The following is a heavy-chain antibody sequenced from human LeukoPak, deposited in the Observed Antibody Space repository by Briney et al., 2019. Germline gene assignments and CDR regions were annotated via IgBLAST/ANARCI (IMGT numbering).Heavy chain of an antibody. CDR2: INPNSGGT. D-gene: IGHD1/OR15-1a*01. CDR3: ARDASRTAFDI. Sequence: GASVKVSCKASGYTFTGYYMHWVRQAPGQGLEWMGWINPNSGGTSYAQKFQGRVTMTRDTSVSTAYLDLSRLRSDDTAVYYCARDASRTAFDIWGQGTMVTVSS. V-gene: IGHV1-2*02. J-gene: IGHJ3*02. CDR1: GYTFTGYY.